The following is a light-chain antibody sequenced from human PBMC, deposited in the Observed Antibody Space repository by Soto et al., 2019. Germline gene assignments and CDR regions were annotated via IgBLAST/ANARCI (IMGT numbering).Light chain of an antibody. CDR2: AAS. V-gene: IGKV1-9*01. CDR1: QGISTY. J-gene: IGKJ1*01. Sequence: IQLTQSPSSLSACVGDIVTITCRASQGISTYLAWYQQKPGKAPKLLIYAASTLQSEVPSRFSGSGSGTDFTLTISSLQPDDFATYYCQHYNSYSPGTFGQGTKVDIK. CDR3: QHYNSYSPGT.